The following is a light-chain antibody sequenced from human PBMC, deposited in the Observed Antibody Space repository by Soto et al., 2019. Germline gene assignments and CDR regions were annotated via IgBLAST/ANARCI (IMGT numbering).Light chain of an antibody. CDR2: GAS. CDR1: QSVSSSY. Sequence: EIVLTQSPGALSLSPGERATLSCGASQSVSSSYLAWYQQKPGQAPRLLIYGASTRATGIRDRFSGSGSGTDFTLTISRLEPEDFAVYYCQQYGSSPRTFGHGTKVEIK. CDR3: QQYGSSPRT. V-gene: IGKV3-20*01. J-gene: IGKJ1*01.